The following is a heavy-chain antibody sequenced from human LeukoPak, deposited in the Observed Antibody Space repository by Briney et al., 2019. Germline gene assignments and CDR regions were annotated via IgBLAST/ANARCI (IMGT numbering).Heavy chain of an antibody. CDR2: ISDGGAAT. Sequence: GGSLRLSCAASGFTFSNYAMTWVRQAPGKGLEWVSTISDGGAATYYADSVKGRFTISRDNSKNTLSLQMDSLRAEDTAVYYCAKALNVLVPSTSRWFDPWGQGTLVTVSS. V-gene: IGHV3-23*01. CDR1: GFTFSNYA. CDR3: AKALNVLVPSTSRWFDP. D-gene: IGHD2-2*01. J-gene: IGHJ5*02.